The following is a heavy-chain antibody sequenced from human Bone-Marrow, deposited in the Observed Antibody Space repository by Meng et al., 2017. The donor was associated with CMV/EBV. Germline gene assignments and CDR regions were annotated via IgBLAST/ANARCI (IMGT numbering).Heavy chain of an antibody. V-gene: IGHV3-20*04. J-gene: IGHJ4*02. CDR2: INWNGGST. CDR1: GFTFDDYG. D-gene: IGHD2-2*01. CDR3: ARGDCSSNSCPLGY. Sequence: GGSLRLSCAASGFTFDDYGMSWVRQAPGKGLEWVSGINWNGGSTGYADSVKGRFTISRDNAKNSLYLQMNSLRAEDTALYYCARGDCSSNSCPLGYWGQGTLVTASS.